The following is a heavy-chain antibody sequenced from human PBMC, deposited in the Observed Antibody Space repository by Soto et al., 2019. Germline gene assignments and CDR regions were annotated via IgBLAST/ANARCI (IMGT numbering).Heavy chain of an antibody. D-gene: IGHD5-18*01. V-gene: IGHV3-23*01. CDR1: GFTFSNYA. CDR3: AKVGSLQLWSQGYFDS. Sequence: GGSLRLSCAASGFTFSNYAMNWVRQAPGKRLERVSTISASGGSTFYADSVKGRFTISRDNSKYTLYLQMNSLRAEDTAVYSCAKVGSLQLWSQGYFDSWGQGTLV. J-gene: IGHJ4*02. CDR2: ISASGGST.